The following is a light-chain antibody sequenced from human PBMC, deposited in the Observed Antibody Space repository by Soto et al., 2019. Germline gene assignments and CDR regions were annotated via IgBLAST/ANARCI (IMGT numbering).Light chain of an antibody. CDR2: AAS. Sequence: DIQMTQSPSSLSASVGDRVTITCRASQSIGSSLSWYQQKLGKAPKLLIYAASSLQSGVPSRFSGSGSGTDFTLTISSLQPEDFATYYCQQSYSTPPTFGGGTNVEIK. CDR1: QSIGSS. J-gene: IGKJ4*01. CDR3: QQSYSTPPT. V-gene: IGKV1-39*01.